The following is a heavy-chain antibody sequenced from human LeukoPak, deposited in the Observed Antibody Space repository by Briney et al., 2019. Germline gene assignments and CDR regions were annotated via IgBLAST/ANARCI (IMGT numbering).Heavy chain of an antibody. CDR1: GFTFSRDW. CDR2: IKPDGSET. D-gene: IGHD3-10*01. CDR3: AKEACYGTGGCFDC. V-gene: IGHV3-7*03. J-gene: IGHJ4*02. Sequence: GGSLRLSCAASGFTFSRDWMSWVRQAPGKGLEWLANIKPDGSETYYVDSVSGRFTISRDNAKSSLYLQMSNLGVEDTAVYFCAKEACYGTGGCFDCWGQGTLVTVSS.